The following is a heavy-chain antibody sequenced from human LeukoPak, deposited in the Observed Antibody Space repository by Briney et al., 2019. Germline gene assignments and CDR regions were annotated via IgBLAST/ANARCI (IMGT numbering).Heavy chain of an antibody. CDR2: IYYSGST. V-gene: IGHV4-59*08. D-gene: IGHD3-10*01. J-gene: IGHJ4*02. Sequence: SETLSLTCTVSGGSISSYYWSWFRQPPGEGLEWIGYIYYSGSTNYNPSLKSRVTISVDTSKNQFSLKLSSVTAADTAVYYYARTRYYYNSRSYGAPYYFDYWGQGTLVTVSS. CDR3: ARTRYYYNSRSYGAPYYFDY. CDR1: GGSISSYY.